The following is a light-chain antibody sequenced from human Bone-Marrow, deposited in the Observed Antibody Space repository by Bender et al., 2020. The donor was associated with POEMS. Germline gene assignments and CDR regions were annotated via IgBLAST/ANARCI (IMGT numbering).Light chain of an antibody. J-gene: IGLJ3*02. CDR1: SSNIGTNP. V-gene: IGLV1-44*01. CDR2: INN. Sequence: QSVLTQPPSASGTPGQRVTISCSGGSSNIGTNPVNWYQQLPGTAPKLLIYINNQRPSGVPDRFSGSKSGTSASLAISGLQAEDEADYYCAAWADSLNGWVFGGGTKLTVL. CDR3: AAWADSLNGWV.